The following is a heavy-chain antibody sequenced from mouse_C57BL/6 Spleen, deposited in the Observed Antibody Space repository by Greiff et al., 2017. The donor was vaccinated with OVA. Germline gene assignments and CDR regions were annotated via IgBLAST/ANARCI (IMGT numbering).Heavy chain of an antibody. CDR3: ARDREPPFAY. CDR1: GFTFSSYA. Sequence: EVQLVESGGGLVKPGGSLKLSCAASGFTFSSYAMSWVRQTPEKRLEWVATISDGGSYTYYPDNVKGRFTISRDNAKNNLYLQMSHLKSEDTAMYYCARDREPPFAYWGQGTLVTVSA. J-gene: IGHJ3*01. CDR2: ISDGGSYT. V-gene: IGHV5-4*01.